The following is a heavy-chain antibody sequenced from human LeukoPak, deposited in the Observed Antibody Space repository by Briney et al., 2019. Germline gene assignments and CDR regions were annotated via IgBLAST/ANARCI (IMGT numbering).Heavy chain of an antibody. J-gene: IGHJ4*02. V-gene: IGHV3-21*01. CDR2: ISSSSSYI. D-gene: IGHD2-2*01. Sequence: PGGSLRLSCAASGFTFSSYSMNWVRQAPGKGLEWVSSISSSSSYIYYADSVKGRFTISRDNAKNSLYLQMNSLRAEDTTVYYCARERDKLGYCSSTRCYVIDYWGQGTLVTVSS. CDR1: GFTFSSYS. CDR3: ARERDKLGYCSSTRCYVIDY.